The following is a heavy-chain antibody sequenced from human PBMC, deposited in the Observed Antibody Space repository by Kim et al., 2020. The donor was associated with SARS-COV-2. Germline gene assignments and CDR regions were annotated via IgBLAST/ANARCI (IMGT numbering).Heavy chain of an antibody. D-gene: IGHD5-18*01. CDR1: GFTFSSYA. CDR3: VKDPSGYSYGFSDY. J-gene: IGHJ4*02. Sequence: GGSLRLSCAASGFTFSSYAMSWVRQAPGKGLEWVSAISGSGGSTYYADSVMGRFTISRDNSKNTLYLQMNSLRAEDTAVYYCVKDPSGYSYGFSDYWVQGTLVTVPS. V-gene: IGHV3-23*01. CDR2: ISGSGGST.